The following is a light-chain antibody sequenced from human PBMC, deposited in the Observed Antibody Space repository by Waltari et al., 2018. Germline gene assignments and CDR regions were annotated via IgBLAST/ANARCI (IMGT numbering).Light chain of an antibody. V-gene: IGKV1-12*01. J-gene: IGKJ1*01. CDR2: AVS. CDR1: PDISGA. CDR3: QQGSAFPPT. Sequence: EIQMTQSPSSVSASVGDRVTIPCRAGPDISGALAWYQQKPGQAPNLLIYAVSTLQSGVPPRFSGSGSGTDFTHTISGLQPEDVATYYCQQGSAFPPTFGQGTNVEIK.